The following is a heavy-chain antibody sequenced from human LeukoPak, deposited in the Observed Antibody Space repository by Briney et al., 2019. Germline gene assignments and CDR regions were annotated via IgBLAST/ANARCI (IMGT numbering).Heavy chain of an antibody. V-gene: IGHV3-48*01. J-gene: IGHJ5*02. CDR2: ISSSSTTI. Sequence: GGSLRLSCAASGFTFTTYSMNWVRQAPGKGLEWVSYISSSSTTIYYADSVKGRSTISRDNAKNSLYLQMNSLRAEDTAVYYCARGLYDCSSTSCYFGFDPWGQGTLVTVPS. CDR3: ARGLYDCSSTSCYFGFDP. CDR1: GFTFTTYS. D-gene: IGHD2-2*01.